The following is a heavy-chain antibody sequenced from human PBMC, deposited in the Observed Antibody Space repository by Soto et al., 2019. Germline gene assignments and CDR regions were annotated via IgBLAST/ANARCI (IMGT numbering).Heavy chain of an antibody. J-gene: IGHJ5*02. CDR3: ARGRYCTNGVCYKGFGWFDP. CDR2: IYYSGST. CDR1: GGSISSGGYY. V-gene: IGHV4-31*03. D-gene: IGHD2-8*01. Sequence: PSETLSLTCTVSGGSISSGGYYWSWIRQHPGKGLEWIGYIYYSGSTYYNPSLKSRVTISVDTSKNQFSLKLGSVTAADTAVYYCARGRYCTNGVCYKGFGWFDPWGQGTLVTVSS.